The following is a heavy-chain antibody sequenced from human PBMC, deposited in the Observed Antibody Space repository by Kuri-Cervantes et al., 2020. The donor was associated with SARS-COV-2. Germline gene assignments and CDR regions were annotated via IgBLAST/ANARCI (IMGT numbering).Heavy chain of an antibody. D-gene: IGHD3-3*01. CDR1: GFTFSSYG. CDR3: ARVEGNDFWSDYLDY. J-gene: IGHJ4*02. CDR2: ISSSSTTI. Sequence: GESLKISCAASGFTFSSYGMQWVRQAPGKGLEWISHISSSSTTIYYADSVEGRFTVSRDNARNSVYLQMDSLRAADTAVYYCARVEGNDFWSDYLDYWGQGILVTVSS. V-gene: IGHV3-48*01.